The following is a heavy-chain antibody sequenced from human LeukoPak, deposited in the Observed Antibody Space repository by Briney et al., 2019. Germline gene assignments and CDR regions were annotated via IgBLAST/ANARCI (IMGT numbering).Heavy chain of an antibody. J-gene: IGHJ4*02. CDR2: IHHSKSS. Sequence: TSETLSLTCAVYGGSFSGYYWSWIRKPPGKGLEWIGEIHHSKSSNYYPSLKSRVTISVDKSKNQFSLELNSVTAADTAVYYCARGGDWLFDYWGQGILVTVSS. D-gene: IGHD2-21*02. CDR3: ARGGDWLFDY. V-gene: IGHV4-34*01. CDR1: GGSFSGYY.